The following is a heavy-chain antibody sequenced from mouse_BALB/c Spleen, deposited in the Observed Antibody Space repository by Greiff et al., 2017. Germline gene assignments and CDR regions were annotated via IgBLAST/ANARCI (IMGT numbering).Heavy chain of an antibody. CDR1: GYSITSDYA. J-gene: IGHJ4*01. CDR2: ISYSGST. V-gene: IGHV3-2*02. Sequence: EVQLVESGPGLVKPSQSLSLTCTVTGYSITSDYAWNWIRQFPGNKLEWMGHISYSGSTSYNPSLKSRISITRDTSKNQFFLQLNSVTTEDTATYYCARNVLYYAMDYWGQGTSVTVSS. CDR3: ARNVLYYAMDY.